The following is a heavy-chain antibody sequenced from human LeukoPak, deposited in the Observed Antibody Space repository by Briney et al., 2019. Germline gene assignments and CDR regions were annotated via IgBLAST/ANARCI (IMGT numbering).Heavy chain of an antibody. CDR1: GGSGGSFSSSSYY. J-gene: IGHJ6*03. D-gene: IGHD2-2*01. CDR2: IYDSGSI. CDR3: ARGDCSSTICYSPMYV. V-gene: IGHV4-61*05. Sequence: SETLSLTCSVSGGSGGSFSSSSYYWVWIRQPPGKGLEWIGYIYDSGSINYNPSLKSRVTISVDTSKNQFSLKVNSVTAADTALYSCARGDCSSTICYSPMYVWGKATTVTVYS.